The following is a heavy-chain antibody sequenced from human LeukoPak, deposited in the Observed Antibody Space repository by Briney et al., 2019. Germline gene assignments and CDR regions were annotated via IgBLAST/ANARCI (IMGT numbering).Heavy chain of an antibody. J-gene: IGHJ6*02. CDR2: IYSGGST. D-gene: IGHD1/OR15-1a*01. CDR1: GFSFTDYA. CDR3: ARQLEHSYGMDV. Sequence: GGSLRPSCAASGFSFTDYAMSWVRQAPARGPEWVSVIYSGGSTYYADSVKGRFTISRDNSKNTLYLQMNSLRAEDTAVYYCARQLEHSYGMDVWGQGTTVTVSS. V-gene: IGHV3-66*04.